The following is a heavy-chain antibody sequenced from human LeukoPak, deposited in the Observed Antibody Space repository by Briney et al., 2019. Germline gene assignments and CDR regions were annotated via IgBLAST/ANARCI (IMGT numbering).Heavy chain of an antibody. J-gene: IGHJ4*02. Sequence: PGGSLRLSCAASGFTFSSYGMHWVRQAPGKGLEWVAFISHDGRNKNFADSVKGRFTISRDNSKNTLSLLLTSLRAEDTALYYCAKDAVRLYRHFDFWGRGTLVTVSS. CDR1: GFTFSSYG. CDR3: AKDAVRLYRHFDF. CDR2: ISHDGRNK. D-gene: IGHD6-19*01. V-gene: IGHV3-30*18.